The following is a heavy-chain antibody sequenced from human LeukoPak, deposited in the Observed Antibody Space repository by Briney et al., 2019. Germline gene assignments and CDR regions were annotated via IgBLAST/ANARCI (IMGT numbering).Heavy chain of an antibody. CDR1: AFTFSSYE. CDR2: ISSSGSNI. CDR3: PSRSMAWHDY. J-gene: IGHJ4*02. D-gene: IGHD6-6*01. Sequence: GGSLRLSCAASAFTFSSYEMNWVRQAPGEGLEWVSYISSSGSNIYHADSVKGRFTIARDNAKNSLYLQMNSLTAEDTAVYYCPSRSMAWHDYWGQGTLVTVSS. V-gene: IGHV3-48*03.